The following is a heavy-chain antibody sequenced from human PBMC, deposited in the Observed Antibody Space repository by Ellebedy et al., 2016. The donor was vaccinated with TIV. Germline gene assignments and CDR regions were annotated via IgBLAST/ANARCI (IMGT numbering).Heavy chain of an antibody. V-gene: IGHV4-4*07. CDR2: IYSSGST. CDR1: GGSISSYY. CDR3: ARGWSYYVEAFDI. Sequence: GSLRLSXTVSGGSISSYYWSWIRQPAGKGLEWIGRIYSSGSTNYNPSLKSRLTMSVDTSNNQFSLKLRPVTAADTAVYFCARGWSYYVEAFDIWGQGTMVTVSS. J-gene: IGHJ3*02. D-gene: IGHD1-26*01.